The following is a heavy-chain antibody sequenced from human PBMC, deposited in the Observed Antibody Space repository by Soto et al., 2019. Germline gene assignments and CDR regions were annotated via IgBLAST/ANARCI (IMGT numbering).Heavy chain of an antibody. CDR3: ARVSWREKYGMDV. CDR2: ITFSGNTV. CDR1: GFTFSDSY. J-gene: IGHJ6*02. V-gene: IGHV3-11*01. Sequence: QVQLVESGGGLVKPGGSLRLSCAASGFTFSDSYMSWIRQAPGKGLEWISYITFSGNTVYYADSLKGRFTISRDNAKNSRYLQMKRLRAEDTAVYYCARVSWREKYGMDVWGQGTTVTVSS.